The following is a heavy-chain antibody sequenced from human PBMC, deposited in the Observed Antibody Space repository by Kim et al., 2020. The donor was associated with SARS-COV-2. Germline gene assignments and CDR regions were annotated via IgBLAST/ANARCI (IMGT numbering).Heavy chain of an antibody. CDR1: GYSFTSYW. J-gene: IGHJ1*01. Sequence: GESLKISCKGSGYSFTSYWIGWVRQMPGKGLEWMGIIYPGDSDTRNSPSFQGQVTISADKSISTAYLQWSSLKASDTAMYYCAYPGEGGAAGVIEYFQHWGQGTLVTVSS. V-gene: IGHV5-51*01. CDR3: AYPGEGGAAGVIEYFQH. CDR2: IYPGDSDT. D-gene: IGHD6-13*01.